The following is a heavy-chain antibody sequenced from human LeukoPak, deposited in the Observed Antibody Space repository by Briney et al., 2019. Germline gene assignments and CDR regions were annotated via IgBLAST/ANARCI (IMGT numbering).Heavy chain of an antibody. D-gene: IGHD2-8*01. CDR2: ISYDGSNK. V-gene: IGHV3-30*04. J-gene: IGHJ4*02. Sequence: GGSLRLSCAASGFTFSSYAMHWVRQAPGKGLEWVAVISYDGSNKYYADSVKGRFTISRDNSKNTLYLQMNSLRAEDTAVYYCAKVRSMDLDYWGQGTLVTVSS. CDR3: AKVRSMDLDY. CDR1: GFTFSSYA.